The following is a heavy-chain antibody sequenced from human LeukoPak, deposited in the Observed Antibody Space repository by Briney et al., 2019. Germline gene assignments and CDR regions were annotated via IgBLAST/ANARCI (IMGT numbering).Heavy chain of an antibody. V-gene: IGHV4-39*01. Sequence: SETLSLTCIVSGGSISSSTSYWGWIRQPPGKGLEWIGSMHYSGTTYFNPSLKSRVTISVDTSKNQFSLRLASVTAADSAEYYCAPYSSVQGWFDPWGQGTLVTVSS. CDR2: MHYSGTT. D-gene: IGHD3-22*01. CDR1: GGSISSSTSY. CDR3: APYSSVQGWFDP. J-gene: IGHJ5*02.